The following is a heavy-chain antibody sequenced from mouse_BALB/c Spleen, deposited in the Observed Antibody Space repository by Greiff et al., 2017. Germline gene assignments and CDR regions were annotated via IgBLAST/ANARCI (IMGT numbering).Heavy chain of an antibody. V-gene: IGHV5-17*02. CDR1: GFTFSSFG. CDR3: ARSRYYGRSYLWYFDV. D-gene: IGHD1-1*01. CDR2: ISSGSSTI. J-gene: IGHJ1*01. Sequence: EVMLVESGGGLVQPGGSRKLSCAASGFTFSSFGMHWVRQAPEKGLEWVAYISSGSSTIYYADTVKGRFTISRDNPKNTLFLQMTSLRSEDTAMYYCARSRYYGRSYLWYFDVWGAGTTVTVSS.